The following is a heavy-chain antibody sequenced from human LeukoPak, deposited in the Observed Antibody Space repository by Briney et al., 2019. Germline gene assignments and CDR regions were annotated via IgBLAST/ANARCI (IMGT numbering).Heavy chain of an antibody. CDR1: GFTFSSYA. V-gene: IGHV3-23*01. J-gene: IGHJ4*02. Sequence: GGSLRLSCAASGFTFSSYAMSWVRQAPGKGLEWVSAISGSGGSTYYADSVKGRFTISRDNSKNTLYLQMSSLRAEDTAVYYCAKAVAGQGYYYDSSGYYSHGALDYWGQGTLVTVSS. CDR2: ISGSGGST. D-gene: IGHD3-22*01. CDR3: AKAVAGQGYYYDSSGYYSHGALDY.